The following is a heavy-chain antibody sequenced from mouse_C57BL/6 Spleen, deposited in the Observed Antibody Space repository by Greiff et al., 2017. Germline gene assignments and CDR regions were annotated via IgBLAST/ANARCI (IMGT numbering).Heavy chain of an antibody. D-gene: IGHD2-1*01. J-gene: IGHJ1*03. CDR3: TRSLQGKRYFDV. Sequence: VHVKQSGTVLARPGASVKMSCKTSGYTFTSYWMHWVKQRPGQGLEWIGAIYPGNSDTSYNQKFKGKAKLTAVTSASTAYMELSSLTNEDSAVYYCTRSLQGKRYFDVWGTGTTVTVSS. V-gene: IGHV1-5*01. CDR1: GYTFTSYW. CDR2: IYPGNSDT.